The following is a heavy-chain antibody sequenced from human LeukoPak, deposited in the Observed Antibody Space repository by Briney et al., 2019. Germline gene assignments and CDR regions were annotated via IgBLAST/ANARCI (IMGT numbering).Heavy chain of an antibody. Sequence: SETLSLTCTVSGGSISSYYWSWIRQPPGKGLEWIGYIYYSGSTNYNPSLKSRVTISVDTSKNQFSLKLSSVTAADTAVYYCARLPHDIVVVPAAIWYFDLWGRGTLVTVSS. CDR3: ARLPHDIVVVPAAIWYFDL. D-gene: IGHD2-2*01. V-gene: IGHV4-59*01. CDR1: GGSISSYY. CDR2: IYYSGST. J-gene: IGHJ2*01.